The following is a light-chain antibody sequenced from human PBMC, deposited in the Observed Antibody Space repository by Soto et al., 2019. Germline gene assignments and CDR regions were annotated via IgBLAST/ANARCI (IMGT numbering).Light chain of an antibody. J-gene: IGLJ1*01. CDR2: YDS. CDR1: NIGSKR. V-gene: IGLV3-21*04. CDR3: QVWDITTDHYV. Sequence: SYELTQPPSVSVAPEKTARLTCGGDNIGSKRVHWYRQKPGQAPVLVIYYDSDRPSGIPERFSGSNSGDTATLTINRVEAGDEADYYCQVWDITTDHYVFGTGTKLTVL.